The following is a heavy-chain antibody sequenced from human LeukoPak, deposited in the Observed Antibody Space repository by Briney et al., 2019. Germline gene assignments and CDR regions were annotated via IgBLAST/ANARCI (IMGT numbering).Heavy chain of an antibody. CDR1: GFTFSSHS. CDR3: ARDPRDLSVGWRGDY. J-gene: IGHJ4*02. V-gene: IGHV3-48*04. D-gene: IGHD5-24*01. CDR2: ISSSSSTI. Sequence: HPGGSLRLSCAASGFTFSSHSMNWVRQAPGKGLEWVSYISSSSSTIYYADSVKGRFTISRDNAKNSLYLQMNSLRAEDTAVYFCARDPRDLSVGWRGDYWGQGTLVTVSS.